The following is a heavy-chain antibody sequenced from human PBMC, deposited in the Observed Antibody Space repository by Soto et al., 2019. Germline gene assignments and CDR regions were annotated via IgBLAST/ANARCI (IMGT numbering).Heavy chain of an antibody. Sequence: SETLSLTCTVSGGSISSYYWSWIRQPAGKGLEWIGRIYTSGSTNYNPSLKSRVTMSVDTSKNQFSLKLSSVTAADTAVYYCARATYYYASSGYYYAHYFDYWGQGTLVTVSS. CDR1: GGSISSYY. J-gene: IGHJ4*02. CDR2: IYTSGST. CDR3: ARATYYYASSGYYYAHYFDY. D-gene: IGHD3-22*01. V-gene: IGHV4-4*07.